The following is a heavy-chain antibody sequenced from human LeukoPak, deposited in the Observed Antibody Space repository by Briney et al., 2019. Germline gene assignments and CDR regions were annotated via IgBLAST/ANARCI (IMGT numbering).Heavy chain of an antibody. CDR3: ARVRRSTGDTSWYFDS. CDR1: GFTFNSYG. Sequence: PGGSLRLSCAASGFTFNSYGMHWVRQAPGKGLEWVAAIWYDGGNKYYADSVKGRFAISRDNSKNTLDLQMNSLRAEDTAEYYCARVRRSTGDTSWYFDSWGQGTLVTVSS. V-gene: IGHV3-33*01. CDR2: IWYDGGNK. J-gene: IGHJ4*02. D-gene: IGHD1-26*01.